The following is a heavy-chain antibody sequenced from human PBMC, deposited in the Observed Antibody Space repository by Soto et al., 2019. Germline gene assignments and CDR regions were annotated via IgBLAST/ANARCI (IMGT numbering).Heavy chain of an antibody. D-gene: IGHD2-2*01. V-gene: IGHV1-46*04. J-gene: IGHJ5*02. CDR3: ARAFPSSTNLGWFDP. CDR1: GYTFTAYY. CDR2: INPRGGSA. Sequence: QVHLVQSGAEVKKPGASVKVSCKASGYTFTAYYLYWVRQAPGQGLEWMGTINPRGGSATYAQKLQGRVSMTTDTSTSTVYMELSSLRSEDTAVYYCARAFPSSTNLGWFDPWGQGTLVTVSS.